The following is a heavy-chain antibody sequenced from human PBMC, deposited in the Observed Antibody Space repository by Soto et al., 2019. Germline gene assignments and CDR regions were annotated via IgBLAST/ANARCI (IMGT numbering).Heavy chain of an antibody. CDR1: GFTLSDHY. J-gene: IGHJ5*02. V-gene: IGHV3-72*01. CDR2: SRDKAQGYST. Sequence: GGSLRLSCAGSGFTLSDHYIDWVRQAPGKGLEWVGRSRDKAQGYSTAYAASVKGRFTTSRDESKNSVYLQMNSLRAEDTAVYYCAVDLTHKIASGSWGQGTLVTVSS. CDR3: AVDLTHKIASGS. D-gene: IGHD3-3*02.